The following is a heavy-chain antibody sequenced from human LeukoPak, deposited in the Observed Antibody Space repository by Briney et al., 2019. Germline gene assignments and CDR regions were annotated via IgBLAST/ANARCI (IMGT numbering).Heavy chain of an antibody. CDR2: IYYSGST. CDR1: GGSISSYY. Sequence: PSETLSLTCTVSGGSISSYYWSWIRQPPGKGLEWIGYIYYSGSTNYNPSLKSRVIISVDTSKNQFSLKLSSVTAADTAVYYCARSYYDSSGYYPPSWYFDLWGRGTLVTVSS. D-gene: IGHD3-22*01. V-gene: IGHV4-59*01. J-gene: IGHJ2*01. CDR3: ARSYYDSSGYYPPSWYFDL.